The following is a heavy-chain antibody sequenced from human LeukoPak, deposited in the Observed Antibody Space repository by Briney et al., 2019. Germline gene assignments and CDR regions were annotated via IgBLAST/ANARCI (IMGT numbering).Heavy chain of an antibody. CDR2: INAGNGNT. CDR3: ARGSITMIVSVITKGYYMDV. V-gene: IGHV1-3*01. CDR1: GYTFTSYA. D-gene: IGHD3-22*01. J-gene: IGHJ6*03. Sequence: ASVKVSCKASGYTFTSYAMHWVRQAPGQRLEWMGWINAGNGNTKYSQKFQGRVTITRDTPASTAYMELSSLRSEDTAVYYCARGSITMIVSVITKGYYMDVWGKGTTVTVSS.